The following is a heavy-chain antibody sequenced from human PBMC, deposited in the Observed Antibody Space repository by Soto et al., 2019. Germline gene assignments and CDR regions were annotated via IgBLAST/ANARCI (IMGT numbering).Heavy chain of an antibody. CDR1: GFTFSSYG. V-gene: IGHV3-33*01. Sequence: GGSLRLSCAASGFTFSSYGMHWVRQAPGKGLEWVAVIWYDGSNKYYADSVKGRFTISRDNSKNTLYLQMNSLRAEDTAVYYCARGRGQPQALNLDYWGQGTLVTVSS. D-gene: IGHD1-26*01. J-gene: IGHJ4*02. CDR3: ARGRGQPQALNLDY. CDR2: IWYDGSNK.